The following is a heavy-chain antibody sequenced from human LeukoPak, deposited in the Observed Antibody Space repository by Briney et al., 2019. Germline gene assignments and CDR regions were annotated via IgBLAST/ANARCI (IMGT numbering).Heavy chain of an antibody. Sequence: GASVKVSCKASGSTFTGKFIHWVRQAPGRGLEWMGWIDPNSGGTDYAQKFQGRVTMTRDTSIATAYMDLSRLISDDTAVYYCARDREGLAYFDFWGQGTLVTVSS. CDR1: GSTFTGKF. J-gene: IGHJ4*02. D-gene: IGHD3/OR15-3a*01. V-gene: IGHV1-2*02. CDR2: IDPNSGGT. CDR3: ARDREGLAYFDF.